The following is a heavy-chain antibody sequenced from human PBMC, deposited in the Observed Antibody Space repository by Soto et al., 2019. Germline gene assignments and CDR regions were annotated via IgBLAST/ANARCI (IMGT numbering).Heavy chain of an antibody. CDR1: GGIFSSYA. D-gene: IGHD6-6*01. Sequence: QVQLVQSGAEVKKPGSSVKVSCKASGGIFSSYAISWLRQAPGQGLEWMGAVIPILGQAYYAQDLQDRVSVTADESTRTTCRELSSLRSEDTAVYFCARVGGIGAPPGTDYWGQGTLVTVSS. V-gene: IGHV1-69*01. CDR3: ARVGGIGAPPGTDY. CDR2: VIPILGQA. J-gene: IGHJ4*02.